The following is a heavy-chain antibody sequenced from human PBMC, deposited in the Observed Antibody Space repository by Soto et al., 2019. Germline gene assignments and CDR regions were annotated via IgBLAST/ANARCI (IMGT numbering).Heavy chain of an antibody. CDR3: ARAIGADFFDY. V-gene: IGHV3-23*01. Sequence: GGSLRLSCIASGFTFSNYAMSWVRQSPGKGLEWVSTISDNGANTFIGDSMKDHFDISRDNSKNTVFLHLSTVRAEDTAIYYCARAIGADFFDYWGQGTPVTVSS. J-gene: IGHJ4*02. CDR2: ISDNGANT. CDR1: GFTFSNYA. D-gene: IGHD6-25*01.